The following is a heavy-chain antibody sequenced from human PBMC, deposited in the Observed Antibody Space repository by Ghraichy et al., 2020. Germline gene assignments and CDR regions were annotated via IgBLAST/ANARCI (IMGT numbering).Heavy chain of an antibody. Sequence: ASVKVSCKASGYTFTGYYMHWVRQAPGQGLEWMGWINPNSGGTNYAQKFQGRVTMTRDTSISTAYMELSRLRSDDTAVYYCARGCSSTSCYQNWFDPWGQGTLVTVSS. CDR2: INPNSGGT. J-gene: IGHJ5*02. D-gene: IGHD2-2*01. V-gene: IGHV1-2*02. CDR3: ARGCSSTSCYQNWFDP. CDR1: GYTFTGYY.